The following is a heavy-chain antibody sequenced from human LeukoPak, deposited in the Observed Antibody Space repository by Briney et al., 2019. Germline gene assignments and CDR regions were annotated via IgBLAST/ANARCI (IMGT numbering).Heavy chain of an antibody. V-gene: IGHV1-8*01. CDR3: ARGPRNDP. Sequence: WASVKVSCKTSGCPFTTWEINWVRQAAGQGLEWMGWVHPNSGNTAYAQKFQGRVTMTRDTSISTAYMELSSLRSDDTAVYFCARGPRNDPWGQGTLVTVYS. D-gene: IGHD1-14*01. J-gene: IGHJ5*02. CDR1: GCPFTTWE. CDR2: VHPNSGNT.